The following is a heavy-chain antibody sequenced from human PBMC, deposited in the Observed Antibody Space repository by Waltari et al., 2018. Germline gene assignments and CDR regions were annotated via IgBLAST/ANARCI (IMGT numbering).Heavy chain of an antibody. CDR2: IKQDGSEK. CDR1: GLPLSGYG. CDR3: ARASPPRS. J-gene: IGHJ5*02. V-gene: IGHV3-7*01. Sequence: EVQLVESGGGLVQPGGSRGLSGEASGLPLSGYGWSWVRQAPGKGLEWVANIKQDGSEKYYVDSVKGRFTISRDNAKNSLYLQMNSLRAEDTAVYYCARASPPRSWGQGTLVTVSS.